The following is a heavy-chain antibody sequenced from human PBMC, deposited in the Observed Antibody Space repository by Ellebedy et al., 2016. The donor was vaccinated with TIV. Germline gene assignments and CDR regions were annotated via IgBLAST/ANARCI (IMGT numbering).Heavy chain of an antibody. CDR1: GYTFTSYG. CDR3: ATDHHDSWGTDY. Sequence: ASVKVSXXASGYTFTSYGISWVRQAPGQGLEWMGWISAYNGNTNYAQKLQGRVTMTTDTSTSTAYMELRSLRSDDTAVYYCATDHHDSWGTDYWGQGTLVTVSS. CDR2: ISAYNGNT. D-gene: IGHD7-27*01. J-gene: IGHJ4*02. V-gene: IGHV1-18*01.